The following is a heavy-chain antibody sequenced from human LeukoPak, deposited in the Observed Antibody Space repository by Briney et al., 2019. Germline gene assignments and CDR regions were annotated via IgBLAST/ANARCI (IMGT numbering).Heavy chain of an antibody. CDR1: GYTFTRYG. V-gene: IGHV1-18*01. CDR3: ARGDSGYDFAPFDY. D-gene: IGHD5-12*01. J-gene: IGHJ4*02. Sequence: ASVKVSCKASGYTFTRYGIIWVRQAPGQGLEWMGWISANNGNTNYAQKLQGRVTMNTDTSTSTAYMELRSLRSDDTALYYCARGDSGYDFAPFDYWGQGTLVTVSS. CDR2: ISANNGNT.